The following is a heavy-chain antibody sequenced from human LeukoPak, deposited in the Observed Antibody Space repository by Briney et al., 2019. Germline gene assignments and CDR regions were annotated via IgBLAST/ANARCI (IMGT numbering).Heavy chain of an antibody. D-gene: IGHD5-18*01. J-gene: IGHJ6*02. CDR1: GDSVNNTNW. Sequence: PSETLSLTCAVSGDSVNNTNWWTWVRQPPGKGLEWIGEIFHSGSTNYNPSLKSRVTISVDTSKNQFSLKLSSVTAADTAVYYCARGVRGYSRGGMDVWGQGTTVTVSS. CDR3: ARGVRGYSRGGMDV. V-gene: IGHV4-4*02. CDR2: IFHSGST.